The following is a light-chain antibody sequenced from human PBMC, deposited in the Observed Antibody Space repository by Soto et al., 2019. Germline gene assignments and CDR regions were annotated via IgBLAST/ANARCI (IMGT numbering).Light chain of an antibody. Sequence: DIQMTQSPSSLSASVGDRVTITCRASPSINNYLNWYQQKPGQAPNFLIHTASTFQRGVPSRFSGSGSGTDFTLTIRSLQHDDLATYCCLPSYSSPRTFGGGTTVAIK. CDR1: PSINNY. CDR2: TAS. CDR3: LPSYSSPRT. J-gene: IGKJ4*01. V-gene: IGKV1-39*01.